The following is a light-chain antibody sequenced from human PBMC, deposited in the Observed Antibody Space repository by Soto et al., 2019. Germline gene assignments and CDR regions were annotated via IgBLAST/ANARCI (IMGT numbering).Light chain of an antibody. CDR2: EVS. V-gene: IGLV2-8*01. CDR3: SSYAGSKSL. CDR1: SSDVGGYNY. Sequence: QSALTQPPSASGSPGQSVTISCTGTSSDVGGYNYVSWYQQHPGKAPKLMIYEVSKRPSGVPDRFSGSKSGNTASLTVSGLQAEDEADDYCSSYAGSKSLFGGGTKLTVL. J-gene: IGLJ2*01.